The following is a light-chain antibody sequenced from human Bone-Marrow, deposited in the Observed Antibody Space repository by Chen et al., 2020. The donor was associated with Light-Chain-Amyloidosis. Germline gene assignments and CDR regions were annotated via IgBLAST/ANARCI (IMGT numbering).Light chain of an antibody. CDR1: SGSIATNY. CDR3: QSYQGSSQGV. V-gene: IGLV6-57*01. CDR2: EVD. Sequence: NFMLTQPHSVSESPGKTVIISCTRSSGSIATNYVQWYQQRPGSSPTTVIYEVDQRPSGVPDRFSGAIDRSSNSASLTISGLKTEDEADYYCQSYQGSSQGVFGGGTKLTVL. J-gene: IGLJ3*02.